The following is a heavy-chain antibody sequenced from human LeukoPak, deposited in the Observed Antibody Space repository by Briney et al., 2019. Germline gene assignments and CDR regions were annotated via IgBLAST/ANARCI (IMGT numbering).Heavy chain of an antibody. Sequence: GGSLRLSCITSGFTFSSYGFHWVRQAPGKGLEWTAAIWYDGSNQYYPDSVKGRFTISRDNSKNTIYLQMNSLRIEDTAMYYCARDLSSSWSPGVWGQGTMVSVSS. V-gene: IGHV3-33*01. CDR2: IWYDGSNQ. J-gene: IGHJ3*01. CDR3: ARDLSSSWSPGV. CDR1: GFTFSSYG. D-gene: IGHD6-13*01.